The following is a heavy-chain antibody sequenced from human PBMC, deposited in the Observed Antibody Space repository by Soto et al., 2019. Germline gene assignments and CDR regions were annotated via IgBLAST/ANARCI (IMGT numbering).Heavy chain of an antibody. J-gene: IGHJ4*02. V-gene: IGHV3-30*04. CDR1: GFTFSFYA. CDR2: ISYNGRNK. D-gene: IGHD3-16*01. Sequence: GGSLRLSCAASGFTFSFYAVHWVRQAPGKGLEWVAVISYNGRNKHYVDSVKGRFTISRDNSQDTLYLQMDSLRPDDTAVYYCARQAKIGDRSQFYFDSWGQGPLVTVSS. CDR3: ARQAKIGDRSQFYFDS.